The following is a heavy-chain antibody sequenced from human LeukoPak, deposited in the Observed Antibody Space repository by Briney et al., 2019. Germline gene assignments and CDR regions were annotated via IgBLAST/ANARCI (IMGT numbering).Heavy chain of an antibody. CDR3: AKSDRGYSYGHFDY. V-gene: IGHV3-23*01. CDR2: ISGSAGST. D-gene: IGHD5-18*01. J-gene: IGHJ4*01. Sequence: GGSLRLSCAASGFTFSSYATSWVRQAPGKGLEWVSTISGSAGSTYYADSVKGRFTISRDNSKNTLYLQMNSLRAEDTAVYSCAKSDRGYSYGHFDYWGQGTLVTVSS. CDR1: GFTFSSYA.